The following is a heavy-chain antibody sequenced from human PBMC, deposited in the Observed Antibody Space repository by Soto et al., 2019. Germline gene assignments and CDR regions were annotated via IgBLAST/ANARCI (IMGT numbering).Heavy chain of an antibody. V-gene: IGHV3-66*01. Sequence: ELQLVESGGGLVQPGGSLRLSCAASGFSVSINYVNWVRQAPGKGLEWVSVIYSGGTTNYADSVKGRFTISRDTSKNTLYLQMNSLRVEDTAVYYCARDSTDGDFVDAFDVWGQGTMVTVSS. CDR3: ARDSTDGDFVDAFDV. CDR1: GFSVSINY. CDR2: IYSGGTT. J-gene: IGHJ3*01. D-gene: IGHD4-17*01.